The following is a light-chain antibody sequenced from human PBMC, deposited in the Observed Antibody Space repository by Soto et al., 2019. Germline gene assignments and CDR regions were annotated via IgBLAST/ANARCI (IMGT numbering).Light chain of an antibody. CDR2: STN. J-gene: IGLJ2*01. Sequence: QTVVTQEPSFSVSPGGTVTLTCGLTSGSVSTTYYPSWYQQTPGQAPRTLIYSTNIRSSGVPDRFSGSILGNKAALTITGAQADDESDDHCRLYMGGGLVVFGEGTKLTVL. CDR1: SGSVSTTYY. V-gene: IGLV8-61*01. CDR3: RLYMGGGLVV.